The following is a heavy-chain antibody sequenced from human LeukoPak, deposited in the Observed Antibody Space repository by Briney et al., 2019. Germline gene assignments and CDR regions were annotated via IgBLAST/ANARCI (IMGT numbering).Heavy chain of an antibody. V-gene: IGHV3-11*01. CDR2: ISSSGSTI. D-gene: IGHD2-15*01. CDR1: GFTFSDYY. CDR3: ARDAPGIVVVVAATDPAFDI. J-gene: IGHJ3*02. Sequence: PGGSLRLSCAASGFTFSDYYMSWIRQAPGKGLEWVSYISSSGSTIYYADSVKGRFTISRDNAKNSLYLQMNSLRADDTAVYYCARDAPGIVVVVAATDPAFDIWGQGTMVTVSS.